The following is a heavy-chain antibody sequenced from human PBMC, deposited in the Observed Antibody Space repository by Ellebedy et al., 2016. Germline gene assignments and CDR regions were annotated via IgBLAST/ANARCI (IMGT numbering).Heavy chain of an antibody. Sequence: GESLKISXAASGFTFGNHAMHWVRQSPVQGLEWVGGIPYDGSQKHYADSVKGRFTISRDHSKNTVSLQMNSLRPEDTAVYYCARDRPMESYYYYGLDLWGQGTTVTVSS. CDR3: ARDRPMESYYYYGLDL. D-gene: IGHD1-1*01. CDR1: GFTFGNHA. CDR2: IPYDGSQK. V-gene: IGHV3-30*04. J-gene: IGHJ6*02.